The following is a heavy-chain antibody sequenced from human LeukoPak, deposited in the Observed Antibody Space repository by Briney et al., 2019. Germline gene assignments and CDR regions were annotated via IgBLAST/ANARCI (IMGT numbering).Heavy chain of an antibody. CDR1: GGTFSSYA. J-gene: IGHJ4*02. CDR2: IIPIFGTA. V-gene: IGHV1-69*05. CDR3: ARELYCTNGVCHDY. Sequence: SVKVSCKASGGTFSSYAISWERQAPGQGLEWMGGIIPIFGTANYAQKFQGRVTLTTDESTSTAYMELSSLRSEDTAVYYCARELYCTNGVCHDYWGQGTLVTVSS. D-gene: IGHD2-8*01.